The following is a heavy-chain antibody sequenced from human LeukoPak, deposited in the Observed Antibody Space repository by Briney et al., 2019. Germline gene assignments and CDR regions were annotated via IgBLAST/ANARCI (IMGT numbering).Heavy chain of an antibody. V-gene: IGHV1-18*01. D-gene: IGHD3-22*01. CDR3: AREGLYYNDNSGLDY. J-gene: IGHJ4*02. CDR1: GYTFTSYG. CDR2: ISAYNGNT. Sequence: GASVKVSCKASGYTFTSYGISWVRQAPGQGLEWMGWISAYNGNTNYAQKLQGRVTMTTDTSTSTAYMELRSLRPDDTAVYYCAREGLYYNDNSGLDYWGQGTLVTVSS.